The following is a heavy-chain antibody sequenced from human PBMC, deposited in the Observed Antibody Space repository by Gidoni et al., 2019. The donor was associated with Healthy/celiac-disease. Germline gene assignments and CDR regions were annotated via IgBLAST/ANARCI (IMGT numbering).Heavy chain of an antibody. CDR1: GYTFTGYY. V-gene: IGHV1-2*02. CDR2: INPNSGGT. D-gene: IGHD3-3*01. J-gene: IGHJ5*02. CDR3: ARFKYDFWSGYDNWFDP. Sequence: QVQLVQSGAEVKKPGASVTVSCKASGYTFTGYYMHWVRQAPGQGLEWMGWINPNSGGTSYAQKFQGRVTMTRETSISTAYMELSRLRADDTAVYYCARFKYDFWSGYDNWFDPWGQGTLVTVSS.